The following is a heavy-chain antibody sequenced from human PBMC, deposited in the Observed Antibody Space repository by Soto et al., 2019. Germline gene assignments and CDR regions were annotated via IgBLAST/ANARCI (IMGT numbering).Heavy chain of an antibody. V-gene: IGHV1-69*13. D-gene: IGHD1-1*01. CDR3: ARGYNWNGPFDY. Sequence: ASVKVSCKASGGTFSSYAISWVRQAPGQGLEWMGGIIPIFGTANYAQKFQGRVTITADESTSTAYMELSSLRSEDTAVYYCARGYNWNGPFDYWGQGTLVTVSS. CDR2: IIPIFGTA. CDR1: GGTFSSYA. J-gene: IGHJ4*02.